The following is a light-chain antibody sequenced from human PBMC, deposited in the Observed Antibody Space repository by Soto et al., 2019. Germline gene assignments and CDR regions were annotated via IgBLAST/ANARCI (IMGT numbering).Light chain of an antibody. J-gene: IGKJ5*01. V-gene: IGKV1-9*01. CDR1: QAVRTY. CDR2: AAS. CDR3: QHLNSYPIT. Sequence: DIQLTQSPSFLSTSVGDRVTITCRASQAVRTYLAWYQQKPGRAPKLLIYAASTLQTGVPSRFSGSGSGTEFILTISSLQPEDFATYYCQHLNSYPITFGQGTRLEIK.